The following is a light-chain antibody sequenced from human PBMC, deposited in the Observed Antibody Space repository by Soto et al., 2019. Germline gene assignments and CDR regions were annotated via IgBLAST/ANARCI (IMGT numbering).Light chain of an antibody. V-gene: IGLV2-8*01. J-gene: IGLJ2*01. Sequence: QSALTQPPSASGSPGQSVTISCTGMSSDVGGYNYVSWYQQHPGKAPKLMIYEVSKRPSGVPDRFSGSKSGNTASLTVSGLQAEDEADYYCSSYTSSSPVVFGGGTKLTVL. CDR2: EVS. CDR1: SSDVGGYNY. CDR3: SSYTSSSPVV.